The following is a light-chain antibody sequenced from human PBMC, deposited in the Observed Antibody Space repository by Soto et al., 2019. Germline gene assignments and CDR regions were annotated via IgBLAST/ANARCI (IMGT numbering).Light chain of an antibody. CDR1: QSVSSSY. Sequence: EIVLTQSPGTLSLSPGERATLSCRASQSVSSSYLAWYQQKPGQAPRLLIYGASSRATGIPDRFSGSESGTDFTLTISRLEPEDFAVYNCQQYGTSPPTFGQGTKVDIK. J-gene: IGKJ1*01. CDR3: QQYGTSPPT. V-gene: IGKV3-20*01. CDR2: GAS.